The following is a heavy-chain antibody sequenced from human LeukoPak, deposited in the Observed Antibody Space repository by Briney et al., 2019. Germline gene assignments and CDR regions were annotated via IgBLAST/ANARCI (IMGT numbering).Heavy chain of an antibody. CDR2: ISGSGVNT. CDR3: AKSFGPAIAAAGTGAD. V-gene: IGHV3-23*01. D-gene: IGHD6-13*01. J-gene: IGHJ4*02. CDR1: GFTFSSYA. Sequence: GGSLRLSCGASGFTFSSYAMNWVRQAPGKGLEWVSVISGSGVNTYYADSVKGRFTISRDNSKNTLYLQMNSLRAEDTAIYYCAKSFGPAIAAAGTGADWGQGTLVTVSS.